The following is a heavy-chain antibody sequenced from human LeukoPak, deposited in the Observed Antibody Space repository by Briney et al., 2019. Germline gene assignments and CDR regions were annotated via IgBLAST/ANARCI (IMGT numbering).Heavy chain of an antibody. CDR2: INHSGST. V-gene: IGHV4-34*01. Sequence: SETLSLTCAVYGGSFSGYYWSWIHQPPGKGLEWIGEINHSGSTNYNPSLKSRVTISVDTSKNQFSLKLSSVTAADTAVYYCARGDADYYDSSGYYKEDYWGQGTLVTVSS. CDR1: GGSFSGYY. CDR3: ARGDADYYDSSGYYKEDY. J-gene: IGHJ4*02. D-gene: IGHD3-22*01.